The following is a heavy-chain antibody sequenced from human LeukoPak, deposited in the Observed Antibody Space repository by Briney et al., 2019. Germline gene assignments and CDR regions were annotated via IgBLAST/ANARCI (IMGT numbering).Heavy chain of an antibody. CDR2: IYYSGST. CDR1: GGSISSGGYS. CDR3: ARGRGNFDH. V-gene: IGHV4-31*03. Sequence: PSQTLSLTCTVSGGSISSGGYSWSWIRQHPGKGLEWIGYIYYSGSTNYNPSLKSRVTISVDTSKTQFSLKLSSVTAADTAVYYCARGRGNFDHWGQGTLLTVSS. J-gene: IGHJ4*02.